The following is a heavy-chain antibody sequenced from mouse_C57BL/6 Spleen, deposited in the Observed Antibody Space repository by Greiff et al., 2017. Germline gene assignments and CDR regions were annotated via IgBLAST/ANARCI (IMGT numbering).Heavy chain of an antibody. Sequence: QVQLKQPGAELVRPGSSVKLSCKASGYTFTSYWMDWVKQRPGQGLEGIGNIYPSDSETHYNQKFKDKATLTVDKSSSTAYMQLSSLTSEDSAVYYCARGDAWFAYWGQGTLVTVSA. CDR3: ARGDAWFAY. J-gene: IGHJ3*01. D-gene: IGHD3-3*01. V-gene: IGHV1-61*01. CDR2: IYPSDSET. CDR1: GYTFTSYW.